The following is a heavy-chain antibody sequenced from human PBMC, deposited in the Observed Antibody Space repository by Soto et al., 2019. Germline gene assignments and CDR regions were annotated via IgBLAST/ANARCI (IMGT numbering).Heavy chain of an antibody. CDR2: IYTSGST. D-gene: IGHD3-9*01. CDR3: ARDRDDILTGYHYFDY. Sequence: SETLSLTCTVSGGSISSYYWSWIRQPAGKGLEWIGRIYTSGSTNYNPSLKSRVTMSVDTSKNQFSLKLSSVTAAGTAVYYCARDRDDILTGYHYFDYWGQGTLVTVSS. CDR1: GGSISSYY. J-gene: IGHJ4*02. V-gene: IGHV4-4*07.